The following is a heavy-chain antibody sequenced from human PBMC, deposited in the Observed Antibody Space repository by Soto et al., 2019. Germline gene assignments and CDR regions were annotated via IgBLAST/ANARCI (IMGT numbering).Heavy chain of an antibody. J-gene: IGHJ4*02. D-gene: IGHD6-19*01. CDR2: IGTAGDT. Sequence: GGSLRLSCAASGFTFSSYDMHWVRQATGKGLEWVSAIGTAGDTYYPGSVKGRFTISRENAKNSLYLQMNSLRAEDTAVYYCAREGPVAGTYSYFDYWGQGTLVTVSS. V-gene: IGHV3-13*01. CDR1: GFTFSSYD. CDR3: AREGPVAGTYSYFDY.